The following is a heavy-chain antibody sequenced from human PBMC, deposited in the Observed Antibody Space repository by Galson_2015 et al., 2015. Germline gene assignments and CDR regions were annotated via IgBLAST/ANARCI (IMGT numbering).Heavy chain of an antibody. CDR2: IWYDGSNE. CDR1: GFIFSNYG. V-gene: IGHV3-33*01. CDR3: ARDFPLIWRFREFGY. J-gene: IGHJ4*02. Sequence: SLRLSYAASGFIFSNYGMHWVRQAPGKGLEWVAVIWYDGSNEYYADSVKGRFTISRDNSKNTLYLQMNSLRAEDTAVYYCARDFPLIWRFREFGYWGRGTLVTVSS. D-gene: IGHD3-10*01.